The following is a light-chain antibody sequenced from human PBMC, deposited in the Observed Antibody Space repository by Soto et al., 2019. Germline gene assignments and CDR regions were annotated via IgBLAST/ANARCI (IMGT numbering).Light chain of an antibody. CDR1: SSNMGTNT. Sequence: QTVVTQPPSASGTPGQSVTISCSGGSSNMGTNTVSWYQHLPGTAPNLLFFRSYQRPSGVPDRFSGSKSGTSASLAISGLQSEDEADYYCAAWDDSLSGPVFGTGTKLTVL. CDR3: AAWDDSLSGPV. CDR2: RSY. V-gene: IGLV1-44*01. J-gene: IGLJ1*01.